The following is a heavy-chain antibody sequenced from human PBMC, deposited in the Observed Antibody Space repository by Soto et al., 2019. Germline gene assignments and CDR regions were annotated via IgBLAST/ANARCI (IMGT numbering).Heavy chain of an antibody. CDR1: GGSFSGYY. D-gene: IGHD3-22*01. CDR3: ARGLRVTMIVLPRGWFDP. CDR2: INHSGST. V-gene: IGHV4-34*01. Sequence: QVQLQQWGAGLLKPSETLSLTCAVYGGSFSGYYWSWIRQPPGKGLEWIGEINHSGSTNYNPSLKSRVTISVDTSKNQFSRKLSSVTAADTAVYYCARGLRVTMIVLPRGWFDPWGQGTLVTVSS. J-gene: IGHJ5*02.